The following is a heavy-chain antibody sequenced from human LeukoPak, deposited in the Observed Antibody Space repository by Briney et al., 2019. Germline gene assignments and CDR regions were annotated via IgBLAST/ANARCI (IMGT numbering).Heavy chain of an antibody. D-gene: IGHD5-18*01. CDR1: GFTVSSNY. CDR3: AGARQLWHGNDY. J-gene: IGHJ4*02. CDR2: IYSGGST. V-gene: IGHV3-53*01. Sequence: GGSLRLSCAASGFTVSSNYMSWVRQAPGKGLEWVSVIYSGGSTYYADSVKGRFTISRDNSKNTLYLQMNSLRAEDTAVYYCAGARQLWHGNDYWGQGTLVTVSS.